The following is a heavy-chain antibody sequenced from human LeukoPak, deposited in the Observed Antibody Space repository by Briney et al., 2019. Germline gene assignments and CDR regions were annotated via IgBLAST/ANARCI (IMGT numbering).Heavy chain of an antibody. D-gene: IGHD2-2*01. CDR3: AKVLYGGVVVVPAAMISFDY. Sequence: PGGSLRLSCAASGFTFSSYGISWVRQALGEGLEWVSAISGSGGSTYYADSVKGRFTISRDNFTNTLYLQMNSLRAEDTAVYYCAKVLYGGVVVVPAAMISFDYWGQGTLVTVSS. J-gene: IGHJ4*02. CDR2: ISGSGGST. CDR1: GFTFSSYG. V-gene: IGHV3-23*01.